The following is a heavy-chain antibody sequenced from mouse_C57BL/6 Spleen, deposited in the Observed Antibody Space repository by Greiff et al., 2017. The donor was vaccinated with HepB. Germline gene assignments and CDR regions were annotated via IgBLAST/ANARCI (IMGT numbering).Heavy chain of an antibody. Sequence: QVQLKESGPELVKPGASVKISCKASGYAFSSSWMNWVKQRPGKGLEWIGRIYPADGDTNYNGKFKGKATLTADKSSSTAYMQLSSLTSEDSAVYFCARNYGSSLAWFAYWGQGTLVTVSA. CDR3: ARNYGSSLAWFAY. J-gene: IGHJ3*01. D-gene: IGHD1-1*01. V-gene: IGHV1-82*01. CDR2: IYPADGDT. CDR1: GYAFSSSW.